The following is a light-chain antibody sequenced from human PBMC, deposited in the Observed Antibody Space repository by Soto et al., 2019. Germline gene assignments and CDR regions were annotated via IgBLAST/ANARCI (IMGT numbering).Light chain of an antibody. V-gene: IGKV1-5*03. J-gene: IGKJ4*01. CDR2: KAS. Sequence: DIQMTQSPSTLSASVGDRVTITCRASQSISSWLVWYQQKPGKAPKLLIYKASSLESGVPSRFSGSGSGTEFTLTISSLQPDDFATYYCQQYNSYSVTFGGGTKVEIK. CDR1: QSISSW. CDR3: QQYNSYSVT.